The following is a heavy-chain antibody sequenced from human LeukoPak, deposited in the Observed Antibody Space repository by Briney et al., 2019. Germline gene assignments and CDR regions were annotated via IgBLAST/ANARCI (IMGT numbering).Heavy chain of an antibody. V-gene: IGHV1-24*01. Sequence: ASVTVSCKVSGYTLTELSMHWVRQAPGKGLEWMGGFDPEDGEAIYAQKFQGRVTMTEDTSTDTAYMEMSSLRSEDTAVYYCATDLGYDFWSGYGGFDPWGQGTLVTVSS. CDR1: GYTLTELS. CDR3: ATDLGYDFWSGYGGFDP. CDR2: FDPEDGEA. D-gene: IGHD3-3*01. J-gene: IGHJ5*02.